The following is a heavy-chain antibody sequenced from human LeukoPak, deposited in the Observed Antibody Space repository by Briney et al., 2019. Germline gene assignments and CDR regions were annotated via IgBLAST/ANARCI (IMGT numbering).Heavy chain of an antibody. D-gene: IGHD3-10*01. CDR3: AKDPYYYGSGSQSTRYYYYYGMDV. J-gene: IGHJ6*02. CDR1: GFTFSSYG. CDR2: ISYDGSNK. V-gene: IGHV3-30*18. Sequence: GGSLRLSCAASGFTFSSYGMHWVRQAPGKGLEWVAVISYDGSNKYYADSVKGRFTISRDNSKNTLYLQMNSLRAEDTAVYYCAKDPYYYGSGSQSTRYYYYYGMDVWGQGTTVTVSS.